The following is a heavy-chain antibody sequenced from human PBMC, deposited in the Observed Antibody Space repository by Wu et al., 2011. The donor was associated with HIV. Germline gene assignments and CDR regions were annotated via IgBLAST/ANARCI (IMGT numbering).Heavy chain of an antibody. CDR1: GYTFTNYD. CDR2: LHPNSGDT. D-gene: IGHD3-9*01. Sequence: QVQLVQSGAEVKKPGASVKVSCKASGYTFTNYDINWVRQATGQGLEWMGWLHPNSGDTNYAEKFQGRVTMTRDTSISTAYMDLSRLTSDDTTVYYCARESMLTTKGWFDPWGQGTLVTVSS. CDR3: ARESMLTTKGWFDP. V-gene: IGHV1-2*02. J-gene: IGHJ5*02.